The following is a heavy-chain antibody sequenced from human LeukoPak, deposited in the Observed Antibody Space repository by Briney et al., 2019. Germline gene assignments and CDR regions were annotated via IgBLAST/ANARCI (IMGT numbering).Heavy chain of an antibody. Sequence: PGGSLRLSCAVSRITFTTSVIHWVRQAPGKGLEWVAAISFDGIGKHYTDSVEGRFTVSRDNSKNTLYLQMSSLGDEDTAVYSCAREGHSSGRAGIFDIWGQGTMVTVSS. V-gene: IGHV3-30-3*01. CDR1: RITFTTSV. D-gene: IGHD6-19*01. J-gene: IGHJ3*02. CDR2: ISFDGIGK. CDR3: AREGHSSGRAGIFDI.